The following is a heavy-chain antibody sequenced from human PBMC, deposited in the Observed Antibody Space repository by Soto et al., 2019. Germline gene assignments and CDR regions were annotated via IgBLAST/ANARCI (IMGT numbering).Heavy chain of an antibody. CDR3: AKVLIRAPAVYYYGMDV. CDR1: GFTFSSCA. J-gene: IGHJ6*02. Sequence: GGSVRLSCAASGFTFSSCAMGWVRQAPGKGLEWVSAISGSGGSTYYADSVKGRFTISRDNSKNTLYLQMNSLRAEDTAVYYCAKVLIRAPAVYYYGMDVWGQGTTVTVSS. V-gene: IGHV3-23*01. CDR2: ISGSGGST.